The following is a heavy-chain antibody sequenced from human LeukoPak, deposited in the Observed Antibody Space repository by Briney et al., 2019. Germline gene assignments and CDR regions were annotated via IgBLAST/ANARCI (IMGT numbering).Heavy chain of an antibody. D-gene: IGHD6-19*01. CDR2: ISSNSDYI. CDR3: AKDLYIALAGREPDY. CDR1: EFMFSIYS. Sequence: GGSLRLSCAACEFMFSIYSMSWVRQAPGKGLEWVSCISSNSDYIYYADSVKGRFTISRDNAKNSLFLQLNSLRAEDTAVYYCAKDLYIALAGREPDYWGQGTLVTVSS. J-gene: IGHJ4*02. V-gene: IGHV3-21*01.